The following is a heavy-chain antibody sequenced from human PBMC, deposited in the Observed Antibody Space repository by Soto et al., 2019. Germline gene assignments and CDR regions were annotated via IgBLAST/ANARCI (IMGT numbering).Heavy chain of an antibody. J-gene: IGHJ4*01. Sequence: DVQLVESGGGLVKPGGSLRLSCVGSGFTFDTYTMTWVRQAPGKGLEWVSSITSTSTFIYYPDSLKGRFTISRDNANKSLYLQMNSLRAEDTAVYYCARGQMATHFDHWGQGILVTVSS. CDR2: ITSTSTFI. V-gene: IGHV3-21*01. D-gene: IGHD2-8*01. CDR3: ARGQMATHFDH. CDR1: GFTFDTYT.